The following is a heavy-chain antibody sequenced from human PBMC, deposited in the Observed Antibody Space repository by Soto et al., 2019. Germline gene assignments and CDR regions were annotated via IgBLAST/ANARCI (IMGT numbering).Heavy chain of an antibody. CDR2: IRSKAYGGTT. J-gene: IGHJ6*03. V-gene: IGHV3-49*03. CDR1: GFTFGDYA. Sequence: HPGGSLRLSCTASGFTFGDYAMSWFRQAPGKGLEWVGFIRSKAYGGTTEYAASVKGRFTISRDDSKSIAYLQMNSLKTEDTAVYYCTRDVTNWGVRHFFGYYYYMDVWGKGTTVTVSS. CDR3: TRDVTNWGVRHFFGYYYYMDV. D-gene: IGHD7-27*01.